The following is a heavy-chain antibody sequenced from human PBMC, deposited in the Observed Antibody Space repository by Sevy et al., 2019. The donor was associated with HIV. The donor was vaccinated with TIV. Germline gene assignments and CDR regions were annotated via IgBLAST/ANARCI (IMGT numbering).Heavy chain of an antibody. V-gene: IGHV3-23*01. CDR3: AKHYIHDIADGWYFDL. D-gene: IGHD6-13*01. CDR1: GFTVNKYA. CDR2: ISGGGGGT. J-gene: IGHJ2*01. Sequence: GGSLRLSCAASGFTVNKYAMSWVRQAPGKGLEGKGLEWVSTISGGGGGTYYADSVRSRFTISRDNSKNTLYLQVNSLRVEDTAVYYCAKHYIHDIADGWYFDLWGRGTLVTVSS.